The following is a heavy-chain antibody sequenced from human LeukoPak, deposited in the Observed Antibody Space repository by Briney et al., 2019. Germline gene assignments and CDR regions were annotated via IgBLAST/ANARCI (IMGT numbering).Heavy chain of an antibody. CDR1: GFTVSSNY. CDR2: ISGSGGST. D-gene: IGHD6-19*01. V-gene: IGHV3-23*01. Sequence: PGGSLRLSCAASGFTVSSNYMSWVRQAPGKGLEWVSAISGSGGSTYYADSVKGRFTISRDNSKNTLYLQMNSLRAEDTAVYYCAKDPRPGIAVAGTFDPWGQGTLVTVSS. J-gene: IGHJ5*02. CDR3: AKDPRPGIAVAGTFDP.